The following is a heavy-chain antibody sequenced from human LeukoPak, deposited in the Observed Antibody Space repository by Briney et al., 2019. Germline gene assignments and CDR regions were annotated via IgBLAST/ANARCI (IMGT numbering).Heavy chain of an antibody. CDR3: AGGVTDYYYYGMDV. CDR2: IYTTGST. V-gene: IGHV4-4*07. D-gene: IGHD2-8*02. Sequence: SETLSLTCTVSGGSISTYYWSWIRQPAGKGLEWIGRIYTTGSTNYNPSLKSRVTMSVDTSKNQFSLKLSSVTAADTAVYYCAGGVTDYYYYGMDVWGQGTTVTVSS. CDR1: GGSISTYY. J-gene: IGHJ6*02.